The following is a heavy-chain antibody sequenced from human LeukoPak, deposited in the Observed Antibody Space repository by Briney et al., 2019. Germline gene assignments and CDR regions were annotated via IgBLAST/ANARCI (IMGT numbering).Heavy chain of an antibody. CDR1: GYTFTGYY. J-gene: IGHJ4*02. D-gene: IGHD6-13*01. CDR2: INPNGGGT. Sequence: ASVKVSCKASGYTFTGYYMHWVRQAPGQGLERMGWINPNGGGTNYAQKFQGRVTMTRDTSISTAYMELSRLRSDDTAVYYCARDLAAAGHFDYWGQGTLVTVSS. V-gene: IGHV1-2*02. CDR3: ARDLAAAGHFDY.